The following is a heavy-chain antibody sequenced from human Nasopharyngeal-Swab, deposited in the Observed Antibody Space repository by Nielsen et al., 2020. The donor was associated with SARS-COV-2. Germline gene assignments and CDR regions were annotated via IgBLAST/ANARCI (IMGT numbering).Heavy chain of an antibody. Sequence: SVKVSCKASGFTFTSSAMQWVRQAHGQRLEWIGWIVVGSGNTNYAQKFQERVTITRDMSTSTAYMELSSLRSEDTAVYYCARVGGSGWNREINWFDPWGQGTLVTVSS. D-gene: IGHD6-19*01. CDR3: ARVGGSGWNREINWFDP. J-gene: IGHJ5*02. CDR2: IVVGSGNT. CDR1: GFTFTSSA. V-gene: IGHV1-58*02.